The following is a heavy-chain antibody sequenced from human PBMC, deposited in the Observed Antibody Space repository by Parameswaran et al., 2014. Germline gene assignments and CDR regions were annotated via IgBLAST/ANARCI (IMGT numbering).Heavy chain of an antibody. Sequence: WIRQPPGKGLEWVAVISYDGSNKYYADSVKGRFTISRDNSKNTLYLQMNSLRAEDTAVYYCARDLIGAGDYWGQGTLVTVSS. J-gene: IGHJ4*02. CDR3: ARDLIGAGDY. D-gene: IGHD5-12*01. V-gene: IGHV3-30-3*01. CDR2: ISYDGSNK.